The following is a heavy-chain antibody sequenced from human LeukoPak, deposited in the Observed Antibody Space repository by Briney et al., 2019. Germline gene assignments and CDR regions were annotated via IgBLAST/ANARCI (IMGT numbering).Heavy chain of an antibody. D-gene: IGHD6-13*01. CDR2: IYYSGST. Sequence: SETLSLTCTVSGGSISSSSYYWGWIRQPPGKGLEWIGSIYYSGSTYYNPSLKSRVTISVDTSKNQFSLKLSSVTAADTAVYYCARSPDSHNWYLFDYLGQGTLVTGPS. CDR3: ARSPDSHNWYLFDY. J-gene: IGHJ4*02. CDR1: GGSISSSSYY. V-gene: IGHV4-39*01.